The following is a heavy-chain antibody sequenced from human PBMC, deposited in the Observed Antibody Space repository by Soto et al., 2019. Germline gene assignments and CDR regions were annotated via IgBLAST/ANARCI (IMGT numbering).Heavy chain of an antibody. J-gene: IGHJ6*02. CDR3: ARGFSTSWETYYYYYGMDV. Sequence: ASVKVSCKASGYTFTSFGISWVRQAPGQGLEWMGWISAYNGNTNYAQKLQGRVTMTTDTSTSTAYMELRSLISDDTAVYYCARGFSTSWETYYYYYGMDVWGQGTTVTVSS. V-gene: IGHV1-18*01. CDR1: GYTFTSFG. CDR2: ISAYNGNT. D-gene: IGHD6-13*01.